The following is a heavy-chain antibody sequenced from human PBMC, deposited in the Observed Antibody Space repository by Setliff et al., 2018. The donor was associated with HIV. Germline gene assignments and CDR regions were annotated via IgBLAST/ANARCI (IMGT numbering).Heavy chain of an antibody. CDR2: INNSGST. D-gene: IGHD4-17*01. Sequence: PSETLSLTCAVLGGSFTDIGGSFTDYYWSWIRHPPGKGLEWIGEINNSGSTNYNPSLKSRVTISVDTSKNQFSLNVNSVTAADTAVYYCASYGGGSENDALRVWGQGTMVTVSS. J-gene: IGHJ3*01. CDR1: GGSFTDYY. CDR3: ASYGGGSENDALRV. V-gene: IGHV4-34*01.